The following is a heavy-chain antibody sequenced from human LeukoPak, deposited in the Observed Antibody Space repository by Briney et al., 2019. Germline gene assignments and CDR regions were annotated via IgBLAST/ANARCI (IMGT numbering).Heavy chain of an antibody. V-gene: IGHV3-53*01. CDR2: IYSGGST. CDR3: TRVQAGRSGLMDV. CDR1: GFTVSSNY. Sequence: PGGSLRLSCAASGFTVSSNYMSWVRQAPGKGLEWVSVIYSGGSTDYADSVKGRFTTSRDNARNTLYLQMNSLTAEDTALYYCTRVQAGRSGLMDVWGRGTTVTVSS. J-gene: IGHJ6*02. D-gene: IGHD2-8*02.